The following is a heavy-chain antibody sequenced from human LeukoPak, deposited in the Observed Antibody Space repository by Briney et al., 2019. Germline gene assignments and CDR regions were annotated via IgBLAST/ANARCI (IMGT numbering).Heavy chain of an antibody. Sequence: PGGSLRLSCSASGFXFSNYAIHWVRQAPGKGLEYVLAISSNGGSTYYADSVKGRFTISRDNSKNTLYLQISSLRAEDTAVYYCVKALGYCSGGSCLAFDIWGQGTMVTVSS. CDR1: GFXFSNYA. V-gene: IGHV3-64D*06. CDR2: ISSNGGST. D-gene: IGHD2-15*01. CDR3: VKALGYCSGGSCLAFDI. J-gene: IGHJ3*02.